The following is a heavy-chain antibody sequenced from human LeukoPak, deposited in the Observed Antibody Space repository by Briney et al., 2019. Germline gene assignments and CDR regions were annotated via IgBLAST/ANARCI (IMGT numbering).Heavy chain of an antibody. CDR3: ARAVTGTYDY. V-gene: IGHV1-46*01. Sequence: ASVKVSCKASGYTFASYYLHWVRQAPGQGLEWMGIINPSGGSTSYAQKFQGRVTMTRDTSTSTVYMELSSLRSEDTAVYYCARAVTGTYDYWGQGTLVTVSS. CDR2: INPSGGST. J-gene: IGHJ4*02. D-gene: IGHD1-20*01. CDR1: GYTFASYY.